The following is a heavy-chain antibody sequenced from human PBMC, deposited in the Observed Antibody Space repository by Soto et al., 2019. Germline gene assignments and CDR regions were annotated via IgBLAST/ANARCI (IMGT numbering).Heavy chain of an antibody. D-gene: IGHD6-19*01. CDR1: GFTFSSNA. V-gene: IGHV3-23*01. J-gene: IGHJ5*02. Sequence: EVQLLESGGGLVQPGGSLRLSCTASGFTFSSNAMSWVRQAPGKGLEWVSGISGSGDSTHYADSVKGRFTISRVNPRNTLYLQMNSLRVEDSAVYYCAKVDSSGWYWFDPWGQGTLVTVSS. CDR3: AKVDSSGWYWFDP. CDR2: ISGSGDST.